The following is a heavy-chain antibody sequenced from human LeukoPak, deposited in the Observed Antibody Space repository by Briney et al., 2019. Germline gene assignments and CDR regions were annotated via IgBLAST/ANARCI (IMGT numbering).Heavy chain of an antibody. CDR3: AKDPGDGRRYYYGMDV. D-gene: IGHD2-15*01. V-gene: IGHV3-30*18. CDR2: ISYDGSNK. CDR1: GFTFRTYG. J-gene: IGHJ6*02. Sequence: GGSLRLSCAASGFTFRTYGMHWVRQAPGKGLAWVAVISYDGSNKYYADSVKGRFTVSRDNSKNTLYLQMNSLRAEDTAVYYCAKDPGDGRRYYYGMDVWGQGTTVTVSS.